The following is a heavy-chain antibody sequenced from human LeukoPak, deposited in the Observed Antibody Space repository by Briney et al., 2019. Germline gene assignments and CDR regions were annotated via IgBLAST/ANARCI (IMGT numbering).Heavy chain of an antibody. D-gene: IGHD6-13*01. Sequence: SETLSLTCAVYGGSFSGYYWSWIRQPPGKGLEWIGEINHSGSTNYNPSLKSRVTISVDTSKNQFSLKLSSVTAADTAVYYCARGIAAAGTDYWGQGILVTVSS. J-gene: IGHJ4*02. CDR2: INHSGST. V-gene: IGHV4-34*01. CDR3: ARGIAAAGTDY. CDR1: GGSFSGYY.